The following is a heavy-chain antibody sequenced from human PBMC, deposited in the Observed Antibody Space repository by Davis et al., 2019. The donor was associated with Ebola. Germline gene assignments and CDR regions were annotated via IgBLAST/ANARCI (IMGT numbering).Heavy chain of an antibody. CDR2: IVVGSGNT. D-gene: IGHD3-9*01. Sequence: SVKVSCKASGFTFTSSAVQWVRQARGQRLEWIGWIVVGSGNTNYAQSFQGRVTITADESTTTAYMELSSLTSEDTAVYYCARGAANWDILAWFDPWGQGTLVTVSS. V-gene: IGHV1-58*01. CDR3: ARGAANWDILAWFDP. J-gene: IGHJ5*02. CDR1: GFTFTSSA.